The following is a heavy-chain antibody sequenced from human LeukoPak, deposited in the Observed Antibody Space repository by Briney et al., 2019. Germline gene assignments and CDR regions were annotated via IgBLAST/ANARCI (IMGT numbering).Heavy chain of an antibody. V-gene: IGHV1-18*01. Sequence: ASVKVSCKASGYTFTSYGISWVRQAPGQGLEWMGWISAYNGNTNYAQKFQGRVTMTTDSSTSTAYMELRSLRSDDTAVYYCARDGYYYDSSGYYSFPDYWGQGTLVTVSS. D-gene: IGHD3-22*01. CDR1: GYTFTSYG. J-gene: IGHJ4*02. CDR3: ARDGYYYDSSGYYSFPDY. CDR2: ISAYNGNT.